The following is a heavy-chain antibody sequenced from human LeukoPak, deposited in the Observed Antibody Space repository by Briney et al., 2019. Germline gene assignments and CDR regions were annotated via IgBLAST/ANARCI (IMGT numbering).Heavy chain of an antibody. Sequence: SETLSLTCTVSGDSISRSSYYWGWIRQPPGKGLEWIGSIYYSGSTYYNPSLKNRVTISADTSKNQFSLKLTSVTAADTAVYYCASYRSGWFSGVDYWGQGTLVTVSS. D-gene: IGHD6-19*01. V-gene: IGHV4-39*01. J-gene: IGHJ4*02. CDR3: ASYRSGWFSGVDY. CDR1: GDSISRSSYY. CDR2: IYYSGST.